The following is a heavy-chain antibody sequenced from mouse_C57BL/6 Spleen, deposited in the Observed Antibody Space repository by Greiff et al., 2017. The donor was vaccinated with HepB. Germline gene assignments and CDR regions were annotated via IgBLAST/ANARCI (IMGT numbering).Heavy chain of an antibody. CDR2: ISGGGGNT. V-gene: IGHV5-9*01. CDR1: GFTFSSYT. J-gene: IGHJ2*01. Sequence: EVKLMESGGGLVKPGGSLKLSCAASGFTFSSYTMSWVRQTPEKRLEWVATISGGGGNTYYPDSVKGRFTISRDNAKNTLYLQMSSLRSEDTALYYCARQGITTVVAPFDYWGQGTTLTVSS. CDR3: ARQGITTVVAPFDY. D-gene: IGHD1-1*01.